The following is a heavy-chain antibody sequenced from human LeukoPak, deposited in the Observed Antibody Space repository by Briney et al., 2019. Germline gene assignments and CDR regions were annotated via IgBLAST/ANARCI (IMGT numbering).Heavy chain of an antibody. CDR1: GFTFDEHA. V-gene: IGHV3-9*01. CDR2: ISWNSGSI. J-gene: IGHJ6*03. Sequence: PGRSLRLSCAGSGFTFDEHAMHWVRQAPGKGLEWVSGISWNSGSIAYADSVKGRFTISRDNVKNLLFPQMSSLRAADTALYYCVKGHCSSSSCFPNYYYYMDVWGTGTTVTVSS. CDR3: VKGHCSSSSCFPNYYYYMDV. D-gene: IGHD2-15*01.